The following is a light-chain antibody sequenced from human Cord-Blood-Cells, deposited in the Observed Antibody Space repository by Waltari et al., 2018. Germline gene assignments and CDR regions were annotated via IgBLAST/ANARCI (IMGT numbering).Light chain of an antibody. CDR1: QGIRND. Sequence: ALQMTQTPSSLSASVGDRVTITCRASQGIRNDLGWYQQKPGKAPKLLIYAASSLQSGVPSRFSGSGSGTDFTLTISSLQPEDFATYYCLQDYNYPRTFGQGTKLEIK. V-gene: IGKV1-6*01. J-gene: IGKJ2*01. CDR3: LQDYNYPRT. CDR2: AAS.